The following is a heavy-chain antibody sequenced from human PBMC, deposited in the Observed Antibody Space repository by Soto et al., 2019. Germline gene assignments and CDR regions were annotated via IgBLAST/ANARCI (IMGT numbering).Heavy chain of an antibody. V-gene: IGHV3-49*03. CDR2: IRSKAYGGTT. Sequence: GGSLRLSCTASGFTLGDYAMSWFRQAPGKGLEWVGFIRSKAYGGTTEYAASVKGRFTISRDDSKSIAYLQMNSLKTEDTAVYYCSTNYYDRSGYDNWFDPWGQGTLVTVSS. CDR1: GFTLGDYA. D-gene: IGHD3-22*01. J-gene: IGHJ5*02. CDR3: STNYYDRSGYDNWFDP.